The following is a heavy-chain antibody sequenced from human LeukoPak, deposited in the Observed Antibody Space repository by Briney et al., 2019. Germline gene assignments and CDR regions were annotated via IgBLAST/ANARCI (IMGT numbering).Heavy chain of an antibody. V-gene: IGHV1-8*03. J-gene: IGHJ4*02. D-gene: IGHD3-9*01. CDR2: MNPNSGNT. CDR1: GYTFTGYY. CDR3: ARAQYFDWSLDY. Sequence: ASVKVSCKASGYTFTGYYMHWVRQATGQGLEWMGWMNPNSGNTGYAQKFQGRVTITRNTSISTAYMELSSLRSEDTAVYYCARAQYFDWSLDYWGQGTLVTVSS.